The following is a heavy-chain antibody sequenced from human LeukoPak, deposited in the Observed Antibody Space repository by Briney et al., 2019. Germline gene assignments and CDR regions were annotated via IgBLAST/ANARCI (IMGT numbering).Heavy chain of an antibody. J-gene: IGHJ4*02. CDR2: IYTSGST. V-gene: IGHV4-4*07. D-gene: IGHD6-13*01. CDR1: GDSISGFY. CDR3: ARDVIAAPSTADY. Sequence: SGTLSLTCSVSGDSISGFYWSWIRQPAGKGLEWIVRIYTSGSTNYNPSLKSRVTMSVDTSQNQFSLKLSSVTAADTAVYYCARDVIAAPSTADYWGQGTLVTVSS.